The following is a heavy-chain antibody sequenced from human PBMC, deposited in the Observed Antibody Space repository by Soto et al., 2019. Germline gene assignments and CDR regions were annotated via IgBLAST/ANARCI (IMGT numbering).Heavy chain of an antibody. D-gene: IGHD3-16*01. Sequence: GGSLRLSCAASGFTFSSYGMHWVRQAPGKGLEWVAVISYDGSNKYYADSVKGRFTISRDNSKNTLYLQMNSLRAEDTAVYYCAKESYVSISFFDYWGQGTLVTVSS. J-gene: IGHJ4*02. CDR2: ISYDGSNK. V-gene: IGHV3-30*18. CDR3: AKESYVSISFFDY. CDR1: GFTFSSYG.